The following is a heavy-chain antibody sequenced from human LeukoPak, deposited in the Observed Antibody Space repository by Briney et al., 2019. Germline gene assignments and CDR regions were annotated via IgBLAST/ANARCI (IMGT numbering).Heavy chain of an antibody. CDR2: ISAYNGNT. CDR1: GYTFTSYG. V-gene: IGHV1-18*01. J-gene: IGHJ5*02. D-gene: IGHD3-3*01. Sequence: ASVKVSCKASGYTFTSYGISWERQAPGQGLEWMGWISAYNGNTNYAQKLQGRVTMTTDTSTSTAYMELRSLRSDDTAVYYCARAEGITIFGVVILTPNWFDPWGQGTLVTVSS. CDR3: ARAEGITIFGVVILTPNWFDP.